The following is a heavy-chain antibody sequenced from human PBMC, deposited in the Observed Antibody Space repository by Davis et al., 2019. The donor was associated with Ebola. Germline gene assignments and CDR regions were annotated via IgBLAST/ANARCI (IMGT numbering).Heavy chain of an antibody. CDR1: GYSFTSYW. J-gene: IGHJ4*02. Sequence: KVSCKGSGYSFTSYWIGWVRQMPGKGLEWMGRIDPSDSYTNYSPSFQCQVTISADKSISTAYLQWSSLKASDTAMYYCARQGDWTSDYWGQGTLVTVSS. CDR3: ARQGDWTSDY. V-gene: IGHV5-10-1*04. CDR2: IDPSDSYT. D-gene: IGHD3/OR15-3a*01.